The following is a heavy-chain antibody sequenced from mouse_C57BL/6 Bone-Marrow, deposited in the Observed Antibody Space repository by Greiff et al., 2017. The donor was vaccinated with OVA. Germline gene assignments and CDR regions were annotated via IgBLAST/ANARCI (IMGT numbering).Heavy chain of an antibody. V-gene: IGHV1-55*01. Sequence: QVQLQQPGAELVKPGASVKMSCKASGYTFTSYWITWVKQRPGQGLEWIGDIYPGSGSTNYNEKFKSKATLTVDTSSSTAYMQLSSLTSEDSAVYYCATHRLPPYYAMDYWGQGTSVTVSS. D-gene: IGHD3-2*02. J-gene: IGHJ4*01. CDR3: ATHRLPPYYAMDY. CDR1: GYTFTSYW. CDR2: IYPGSGST.